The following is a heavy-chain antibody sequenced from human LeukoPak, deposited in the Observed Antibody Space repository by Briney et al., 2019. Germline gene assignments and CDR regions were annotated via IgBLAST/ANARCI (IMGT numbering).Heavy chain of an antibody. V-gene: IGHV1-8*03. CDR1: GYTFTSYD. CDR2: MNPNSGNT. Sequence: ASVKVSCKASGYTFTSYDINWVRQATGQGLEWMGWMNPNSGNTGYAQKFQGRVTITRNTSISTAYMELSSLRSEDTAVYYCATDSPNYYDSSGYDYWGQGTLVTVSS. J-gene: IGHJ4*02. D-gene: IGHD3-22*01. CDR3: ATDSPNYYDSSGYDY.